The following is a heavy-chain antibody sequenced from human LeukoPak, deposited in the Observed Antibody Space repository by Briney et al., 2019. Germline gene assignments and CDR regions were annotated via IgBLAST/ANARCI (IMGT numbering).Heavy chain of an antibody. CDR2: ISYDESNK. V-gene: IGHV3-30-3*01. D-gene: IGHD4-17*01. CDR1: GFTFSSYA. CDR3: ASEDFTVTSKYYFDY. J-gene: IGHJ4*02. Sequence: PGGSLRLSCAASGFTFSSYAMHWVRQAPGKGLEWVAVISYDESNKYYADSVKGRFTISRDNSKNTLYLQMNSLRAEDTAVYYCASEDFTVTSKYYFDYWGQGTLVTVSS.